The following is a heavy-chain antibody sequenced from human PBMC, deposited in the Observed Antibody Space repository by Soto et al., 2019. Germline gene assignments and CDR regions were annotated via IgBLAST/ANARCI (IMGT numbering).Heavy chain of an antibody. D-gene: IGHD6-19*01. CDR1: GGSISSYY. CDR2: IYYSGST. CDR3: ARVIGSGWYNWFDP. J-gene: IGHJ5*02. V-gene: IGHV4-59*01. Sequence: ETLSLTCTVSGGSISSYYWSWIRQPPGKGLEWIGYIYYSGSTSYNPSLKSRVTISADTSKNQFSLKLSSVTAADTAVYYCARVIGSGWYNWFDPWGQGTLVTVSS.